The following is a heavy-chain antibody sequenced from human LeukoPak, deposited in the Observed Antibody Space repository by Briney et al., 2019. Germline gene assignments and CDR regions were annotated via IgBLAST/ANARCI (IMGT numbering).Heavy chain of an antibody. CDR3: ARTGDYSNYDPPEDFDY. D-gene: IGHD4-11*01. V-gene: IGHV4-34*01. Sequence: SETLSLTCAVYGGSFSGEYWSWNSQPQGKGMEWIGEINHSGSTNYNPSLKSRITISVDTSKTQFSLKLSSVTAADTAVYYCARTGDYSNYDPPEDFDYWGQGTLVTVSS. CDR1: GGSFSGEY. CDR2: INHSGST. J-gene: IGHJ4*02.